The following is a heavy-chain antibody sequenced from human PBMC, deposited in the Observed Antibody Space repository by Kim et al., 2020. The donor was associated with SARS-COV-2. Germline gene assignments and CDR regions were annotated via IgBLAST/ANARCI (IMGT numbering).Heavy chain of an antibody. Sequence: GGSLRLSCAASGFTFSSYTMNWVRQAPGKGLEWVSSISRSSSYICYADSVKGRFTISRDNAKNSLYLQMNSLRAEDTAVYYCARVLSSGWSYFDYWGQGTLVTVSS. J-gene: IGHJ4*02. D-gene: IGHD6-19*01. CDR1: GFTFSSYT. CDR2: ISRSSSYI. V-gene: IGHV3-21*01. CDR3: ARVLSSGWSYFDY.